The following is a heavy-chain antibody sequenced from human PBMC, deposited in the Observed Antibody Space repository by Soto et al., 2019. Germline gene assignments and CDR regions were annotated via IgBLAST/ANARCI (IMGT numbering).Heavy chain of an antibody. Sequence: PGGSLRLSCAASGFTFSSYGMHWVRQAPGKGLEWLAVISSDGSNKYYADSVKGRFTISRDNSKNTLYLQMNSLRAEDTAVYYCAKTGPYDSSGYFYYFDYWGQGTLVTVSS. J-gene: IGHJ4*02. D-gene: IGHD3-22*01. CDR2: ISSDGSNK. CDR1: GFTFSSYG. V-gene: IGHV3-30*18. CDR3: AKTGPYDSSGYFYYFDY.